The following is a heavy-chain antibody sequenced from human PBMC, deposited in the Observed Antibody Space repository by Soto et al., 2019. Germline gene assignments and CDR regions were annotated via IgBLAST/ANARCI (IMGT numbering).Heavy chain of an antibody. D-gene: IGHD3-16*01. CDR1: GVRFNYYW. CDR3: VRGGLSWGFSHYGS. J-gene: IGHJ4*02. Sequence: SLRLSFTGSGVRFNYYWMHWVRQAPGQGLLWVSRIHMDGRTTTYADSVKGRFTISRDNANNMMYLQMNSLRVEHTAVSHCVRGGLSWGFSHYGSRGQGALVPVSS. CDR2: IHMDGRTT. V-gene: IGHV3-74*01.